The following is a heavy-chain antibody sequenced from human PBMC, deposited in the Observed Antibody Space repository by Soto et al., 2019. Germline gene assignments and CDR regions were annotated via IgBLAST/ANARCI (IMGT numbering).Heavy chain of an antibody. CDR3: AWSGTNWFAD. D-gene: IGHD3-3*01. V-gene: IGHV3-15*01. CDR1: GFIFSDAG. CDR2: ILSGGTT. Sequence: EVQLVEAGGGLVKPGGSLRLSCTASGFIFSDAGLVWVRQAPGKGLEWVGRILSGGTTDYSAPVKGRFTSSRDDSKRTFYLQMNSLKTEDSAVYFCAWSGTNWFADWGQGALVTVSS. J-gene: IGHJ5*02.